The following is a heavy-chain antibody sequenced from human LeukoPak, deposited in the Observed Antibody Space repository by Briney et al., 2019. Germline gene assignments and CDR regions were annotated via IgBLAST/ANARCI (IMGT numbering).Heavy chain of an antibody. Sequence: SETLSLTCTVSGGPISNDYWSWIRQPPGKGLEWIGYIYKSGSTNYNPSLNGRVTISIDTSKSQFSLKLSSVTAADTAVYYSARSRPLLRIIPSRGHYYYGMDVWGQGTTVTVSS. CDR2: IYKSGST. D-gene: IGHD3-3*01. CDR3: ARSRPLLRIIPSRGHYYYGMDV. J-gene: IGHJ6*02. CDR1: GGPISNDY. V-gene: IGHV4-59*08.